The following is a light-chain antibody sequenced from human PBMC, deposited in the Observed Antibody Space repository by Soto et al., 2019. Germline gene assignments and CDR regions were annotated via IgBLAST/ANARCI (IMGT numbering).Light chain of an antibody. Sequence: EIVMTQSPVTLSLSPGEVATLSCSASQSVSSNFAWCHQQPRQAPRLLLFGASTRATGIPARFSGSGSGTEFTPPISSLQPEDFGVSYCQQNNDWPPSKFGQGTKLDIK. CDR3: QQNNDWPPSK. J-gene: IGKJ1*01. V-gene: IGKV3-15*01. CDR1: QSVSSN. CDR2: GAS.